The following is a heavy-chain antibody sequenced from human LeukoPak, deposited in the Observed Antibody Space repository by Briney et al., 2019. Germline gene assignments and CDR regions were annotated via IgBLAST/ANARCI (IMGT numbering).Heavy chain of an antibody. CDR1: GYTFTGYY. J-gene: IGHJ4*02. V-gene: IGHV1-2*02. CDR2: INPNSGGT. Sequence: ASVKVSCKASGYTFTGYYMHWVRQAPGQGLEWMGWINPNSGGTNYAQKSQGRVTMTRDTSISTAYMELSRLRSDDTAVYYCARVGYNWNYSFDYWGQGTLVTVSS. D-gene: IGHD1-7*01. CDR3: ARVGYNWNYSFDY.